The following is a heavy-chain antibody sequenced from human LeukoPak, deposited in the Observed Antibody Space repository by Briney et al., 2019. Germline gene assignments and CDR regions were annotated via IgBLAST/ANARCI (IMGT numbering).Heavy chain of an antibody. CDR3: VFEIGRSQGAFDI. Sequence: GGSLRLSCAASGLTVSDNYMTWVRQAPGKGLEWVSVIYAGGSTFYADSVKGRFTISRDNSKNTVYLQMNSLRAEDTAVYYCVFEIGRSQGAFDIWGQGTMITVSS. J-gene: IGHJ3*02. V-gene: IGHV3-66*02. D-gene: IGHD1-26*01. CDR2: IYAGGST. CDR1: GLTVSDNY.